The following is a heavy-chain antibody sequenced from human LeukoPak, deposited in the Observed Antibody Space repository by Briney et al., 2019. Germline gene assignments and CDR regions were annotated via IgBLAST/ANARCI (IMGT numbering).Heavy chain of an antibody. D-gene: IGHD4-17*01. J-gene: IGHJ4*02. CDR3: ARGVGYADYPFDY. V-gene: IGHV3-66*01. CDR1: GFTFSDAW. Sequence: GGSLRLSCAASGFTFSDAWMTWVRQAPGKGLEWVSVIYAGGTTYYADSVKGRFTISRDISKNTLYLQMNNLRAEDTAVYYCARGVGYADYPFDYWGQGTLVTVSA. CDR2: IYAGGTT.